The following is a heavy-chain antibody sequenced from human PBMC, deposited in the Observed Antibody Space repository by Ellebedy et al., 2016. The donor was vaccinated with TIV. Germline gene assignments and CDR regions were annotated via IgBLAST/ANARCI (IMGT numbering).Heavy chain of an antibody. CDR2: IRSSTNSI. D-gene: IGHD2-21*01. CDR3: AKARGSSVIDYNYFGMDV. V-gene: IGHV3-48*02. CDR1: GFTFSTYS. J-gene: IGHJ6*02. Sequence: GESLKISXAASGFTFSTYSMNWVRQAPGKGLEWVAFIRSSTNSISYADSVKGRFTISRDDAENSLYLQMNSLRDEDTAVYYCAKARGSSVIDYNYFGMDVWGQGTTVTVSS.